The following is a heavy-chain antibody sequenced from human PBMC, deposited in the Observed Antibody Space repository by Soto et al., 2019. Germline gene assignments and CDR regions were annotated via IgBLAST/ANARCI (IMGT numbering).Heavy chain of an antibody. V-gene: IGHV3-11*04. J-gene: IGHJ6*02. CDR3: ARVIYGGWSTIKDYYYYAMDV. D-gene: IGHD5-12*01. Sequence: GGSLRLSCAASGFTFSDYYMSWIRQAPGKGLEWVSYISSSGSTIYYADSVKGRFTISRDNAKNSLYLQMNSLRDEDTGVYYCARVIYGGWSTIKDYYYYAMDVWGQGTTVTVSS. CDR1: GFTFSDYY. CDR2: ISSSGSTI.